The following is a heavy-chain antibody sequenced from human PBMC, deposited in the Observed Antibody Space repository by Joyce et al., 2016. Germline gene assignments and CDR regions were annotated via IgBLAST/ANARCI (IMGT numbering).Heavy chain of an antibody. Sequence: QVQLVQSGAEVKKPGASVKVSCKASGYTFTNFDINWVRQAPGQGLAWLGGMTPNSGNTGYAQNFQGRVTMTRDTSRSTAYMELSSLRSEDTAVYFCARNKYGTGDFDFWGQGTPVTVSS. CDR2: MTPNSGNT. CDR3: ARNKYGTGDFDF. V-gene: IGHV1-8*01. CDR1: GYTFTNFD. J-gene: IGHJ4*02. D-gene: IGHD7-27*01.